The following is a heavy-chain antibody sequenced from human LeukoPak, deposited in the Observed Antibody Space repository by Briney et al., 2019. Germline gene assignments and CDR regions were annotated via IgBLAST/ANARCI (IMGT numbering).Heavy chain of an antibody. D-gene: IGHD2-2*01. Sequence: ASVKVSCKASGYTFTNYDINWVRQASGQGLDWMGWMNPNSGNTGYAQKFQGRVTMTRNTSISTAYMEVSSLSSEDTAVYYCARGPGCVSTSCPYHFGYWGQGTLVTVSS. CDR3: ARGPGCVSTSCPYHFGY. CDR2: MNPNSGNT. J-gene: IGHJ4*02. V-gene: IGHV1-8*01. CDR1: GYTFTNYD.